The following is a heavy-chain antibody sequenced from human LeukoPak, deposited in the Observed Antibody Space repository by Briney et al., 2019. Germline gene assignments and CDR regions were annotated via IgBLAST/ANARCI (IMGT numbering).Heavy chain of an antibody. CDR3: ARAKTYDSSGYYPFYYYYYMDV. D-gene: IGHD3-22*01. Sequence: SETLSLTCTVSGGSISSYYWSWIRQPPGKGLEWIGYIYYSGSTNYNPSLKSRGTISVDTSKNQFSLKLSSVTAADTAVYYCARAKTYDSSGYYPFYYYYYMDVWGKGTTVTISS. V-gene: IGHV4-59*01. CDR1: GGSISSYY. CDR2: IYYSGST. J-gene: IGHJ6*03.